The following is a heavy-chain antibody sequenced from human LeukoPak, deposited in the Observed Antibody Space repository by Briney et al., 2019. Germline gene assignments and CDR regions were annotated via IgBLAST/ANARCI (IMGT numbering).Heavy chain of an antibody. CDR1: GYTLTELS. Sequence: ASVKVSCKVSGYTLTELSMHWVRQAPGKGLEWMGGFDPEDGETIYAQRFQGRVTMTEDTSTDTAYMELSSLRSEDTAVYYCATGSAASGIPLFDYWGQGTLVTVSS. CDR2: FDPEDGET. V-gene: IGHV1-24*01. J-gene: IGHJ4*02. CDR3: ATGSAASGIPLFDY. D-gene: IGHD6-13*01.